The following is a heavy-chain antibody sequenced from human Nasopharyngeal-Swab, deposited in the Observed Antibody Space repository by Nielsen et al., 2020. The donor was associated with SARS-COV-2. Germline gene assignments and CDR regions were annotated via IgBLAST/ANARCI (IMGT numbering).Heavy chain of an antibody. CDR1: GGSISNSSYY. J-gene: IGHJ5*02. CDR3: ARQSVVVPAALANWFDP. V-gene: IGHV4-39*01. Sequence: SETLSLTCTVSGGSISNSSYYWGWIRQPPGKGLEWIGSIYYSGSTYYNPSLKSRVTISVDTSKNQFSLKLSSVTAADTAVYYCARQSVVVPAALANWFDPWGQGTLVTVSS. D-gene: IGHD2-2*01. CDR2: IYYSGST.